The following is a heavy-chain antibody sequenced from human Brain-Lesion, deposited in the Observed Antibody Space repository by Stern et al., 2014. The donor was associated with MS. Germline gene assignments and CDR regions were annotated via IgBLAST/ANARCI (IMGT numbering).Heavy chain of an antibody. D-gene: IGHD1-26*01. Sequence: QVQLVQSGAEVKKPGASVKVSCKVSGYTLTELSMHWVRQAPRKGLEWMGGFDPEDGETIYAQKFQGRVTMTEDTSTDTAYMELSSLRSDDTAVYYCATLSPGAGGNYYRHFDYWGQGTLVTVSS. CDR1: GYTLTELS. V-gene: IGHV1-24*01. CDR2: FDPEDGET. J-gene: IGHJ4*02. CDR3: ATLSPGAGGNYYRHFDY.